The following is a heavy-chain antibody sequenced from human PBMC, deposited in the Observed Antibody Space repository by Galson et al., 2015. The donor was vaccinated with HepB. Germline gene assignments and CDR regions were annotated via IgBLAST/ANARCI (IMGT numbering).Heavy chain of an antibody. V-gene: IGHV3-23*01. CDR3: AKDLSYGDYGRYFDY. Sequence: SLRLSCAASGFTFISYAMSWVRQAPGKGLEWVSAISGSGGSTYYADSVKGRFTISRDNSKNTLYLQMNSLRAEDTAVYYCAKDLSYGDYGRYFDYWGQGTLVTVSS. J-gene: IGHJ4*02. D-gene: IGHD4-17*01. CDR1: GFTFISYA. CDR2: ISGSGGST.